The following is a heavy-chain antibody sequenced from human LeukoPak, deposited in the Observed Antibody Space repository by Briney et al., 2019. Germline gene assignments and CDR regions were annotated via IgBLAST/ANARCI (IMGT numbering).Heavy chain of an antibody. D-gene: IGHD3-10*01. Sequence: GGSLRLSCAASGFTFSSYAMSWVRQAPGKGLEWVSAISGSGGSTYYADSVKGRFTIPRDNSKNTLYLQMNSLRAEDTAVYYCAKDSPGTTMVRDLDYWGQGTLVTVSS. CDR1: GFTFSSYA. V-gene: IGHV3-23*01. CDR3: AKDSPGTTMVRDLDY. J-gene: IGHJ4*02. CDR2: ISGSGGST.